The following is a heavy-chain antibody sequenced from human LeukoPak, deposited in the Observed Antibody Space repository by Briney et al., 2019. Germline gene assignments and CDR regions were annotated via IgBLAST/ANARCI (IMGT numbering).Heavy chain of an antibody. V-gene: IGHV1-18*01. CDR3: ARKGEPRSSNLYYYYGLDV. Sequence: GASVKVSCKASGYTFTSYGINWVRQAPGQGPEWMGWVSGYNGNTNYAQKVQGRVTVTTDTSTSTAYMELRSLRSDDTAVYYCARKGEPRSSNLYYYYGLDVWGQGTTVTVSS. CDR2: VSGYNGNT. D-gene: IGHD1-14*01. CDR1: GYTFTSYG. J-gene: IGHJ6*02.